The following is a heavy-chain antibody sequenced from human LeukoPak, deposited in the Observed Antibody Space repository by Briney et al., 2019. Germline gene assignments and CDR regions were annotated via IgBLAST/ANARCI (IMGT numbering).Heavy chain of an antibody. Sequence: PGGSLRLSCETSGFTFSSYWMTRVRQAPGKGLEWVANIKEDGTEKYYVDSVKGRFTISRDNARNSLYLQMNSLRAEDTAVYYCTTSYYDSSSCKVWGQGTLVTVPS. CDR2: IKEDGTEK. V-gene: IGHV3-7*05. J-gene: IGHJ4*02. CDR3: TTSYYDSSSCKV. CDR1: GFTFSSYW. D-gene: IGHD3-22*01.